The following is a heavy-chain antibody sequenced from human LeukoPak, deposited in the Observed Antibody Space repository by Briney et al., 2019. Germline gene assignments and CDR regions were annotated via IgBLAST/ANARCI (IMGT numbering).Heavy chain of an antibody. CDR1: GYSISSGYY. V-gene: IGHV4-38-2*02. Sequence: SETLSLTCTVSGYSISSGYYWGWIRQPPGKGLEWIGSIYHSGSTYYNPSLKSRVTISVDTSKNQFSLKLSSVTAADTAVYYCARAPLGDSFDPWGQGTLVTVSS. CDR3: ARAPLGDSFDP. D-gene: IGHD2-21*02. CDR2: IYHSGST. J-gene: IGHJ5*02.